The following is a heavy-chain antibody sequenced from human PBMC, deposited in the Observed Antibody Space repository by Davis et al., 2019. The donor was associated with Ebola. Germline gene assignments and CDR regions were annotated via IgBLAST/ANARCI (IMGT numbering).Heavy chain of an antibody. CDR3: ARQGGRFLEWLFYNWFDP. V-gene: IGHV4-39*01. D-gene: IGHD3-3*01. CDR2: IYYSGST. J-gene: IGHJ5*02. CDR1: GGSISSSSYY. Sequence: SETLSLTCTVSGGSISSSSYYWGWIRQPPGKGLEWIGSIYYSGSTYYNPSLKSRVTISVDTSKNQFSLKLSSVTAADTAVYYCARQGGRFLEWLFYNWFDPWGQGTLVTVSS.